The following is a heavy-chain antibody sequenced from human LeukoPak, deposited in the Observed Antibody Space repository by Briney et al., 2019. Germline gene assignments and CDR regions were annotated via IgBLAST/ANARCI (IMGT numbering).Heavy chain of an antibody. CDR1: GFTFSSYS. D-gene: IGHD3-10*01. J-gene: IGHJ4*02. Sequence: GGSLRLSCAASGFTFSSYSMNWLRQAPGKGLEWVSYISTSGNTIYYADSVKGRFTISRDNAKNSLYLQMNSLRAEDTAVYYCAKVPDYYGSGRYHWGQGTLVTVSS. CDR2: ISTSGNTI. CDR3: AKVPDYYGSGRYH. V-gene: IGHV3-48*04.